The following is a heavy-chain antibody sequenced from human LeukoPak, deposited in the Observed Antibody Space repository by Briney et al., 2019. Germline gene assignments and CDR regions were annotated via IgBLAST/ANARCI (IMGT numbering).Heavy chain of an antibody. D-gene: IGHD2-2*01. J-gene: IGHJ4*02. CDR2: ISDDGSNK. Sequence: GGSLRLSCAASGFTFSSYAMHWVRQAPGKGLEWVAVISDDGSNKYYADSVKGRFTISRDNSKNTLYLQMNSLRAEDTAVYYCARDPSLYCSSTSCYALHFDYWGQGTLVTVSS. CDR3: ARDPSLYCSSTSCYALHFDY. V-gene: IGHV3-30*04. CDR1: GFTFSSYA.